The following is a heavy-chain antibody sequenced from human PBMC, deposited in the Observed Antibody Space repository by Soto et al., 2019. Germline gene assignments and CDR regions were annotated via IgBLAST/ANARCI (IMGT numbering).Heavy chain of an antibody. D-gene: IGHD3-9*01. V-gene: IGHV4-34*01. CDR3: ARGRDYDILTGCFDY. CDR1: GGSFSGYY. J-gene: IGHJ4*02. CDR2: INHSGST. Sequence: SETLSLTCAVYGGSFSGYYWSWIRQPPGKGLEWIGEINHSGSTNYNPSLKSRVTISVDTSKNQFSLKLSSVTAADTAVYYCARGRDYDILTGCFDYWGQGTLVT.